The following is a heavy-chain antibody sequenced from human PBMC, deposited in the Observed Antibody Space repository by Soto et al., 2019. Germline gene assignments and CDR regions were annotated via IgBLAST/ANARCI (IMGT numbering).Heavy chain of an antibody. CDR2: ISGSGGST. CDR1: GFTFSSYA. D-gene: IGHD3-22*01. CDR3: AKSKIHYYDSSPYYYGMDV. V-gene: IGHV3-23*01. J-gene: IGHJ6*02. Sequence: GGSLRLSCAASGFTFSSYAMSWVRQAPGKGLEWVSAISGSGGSTYYADSVKGRFTISRDNSKNTLYLQMNSLRAEDTAVYYCAKSKIHYYDSSPYYYGMDVGGQGTTVTVS.